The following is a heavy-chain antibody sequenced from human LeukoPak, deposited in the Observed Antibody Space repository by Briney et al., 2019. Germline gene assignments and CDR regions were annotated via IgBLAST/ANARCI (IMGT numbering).Heavy chain of an antibody. CDR2: INHSGST. Sequence: PSETLSLTCAVYGGSFSGYYWSWIRQPPGKGLEWIGEINHSGSTNYNPSLKSRVTISVDTSKNQFSLKLSSVTAADTAVYYCAKKKKGSYSGSYDRRCAFDIWGQGTMVTVSS. J-gene: IGHJ3*02. CDR1: GGSFSGYY. D-gene: IGHD1-26*01. V-gene: IGHV4-34*01. CDR3: AKKKKGSYSGSYDRRCAFDI.